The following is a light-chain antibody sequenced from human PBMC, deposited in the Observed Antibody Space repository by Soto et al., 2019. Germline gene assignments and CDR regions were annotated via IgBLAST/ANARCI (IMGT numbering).Light chain of an antibody. CDR3: QVWDSSSDHWV. CDR1: NIGSKS. Sequence: SYVLTQPPSVSVAPGQTARITCGGNNIGSKSVHWYQQKPGQAPVLVIYYDSDRPSGIPERFSGSNSGNTATLTISRVEAGDEADYYCQVWDSSSDHWVFGGGTQLTVL. CDR2: YDS. V-gene: IGLV3-21*04. J-gene: IGLJ3*02.